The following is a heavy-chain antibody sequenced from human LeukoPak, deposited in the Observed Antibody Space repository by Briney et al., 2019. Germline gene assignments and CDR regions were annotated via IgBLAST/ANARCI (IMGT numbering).Heavy chain of an antibody. J-gene: IGHJ4*02. V-gene: IGHV4-39*07. CDR2: IYYSGST. Sequence: PSETLSLTCTVSGGSISSSSYYWGWIRQPPGKGLEWIGSIYYSGSTNYNPSLKSRVTISVDTSKNQFSLKLSSVTAADTAVYYCARGDGTTALGFDYWGQGTLVTVSS. CDR3: ARGDGTTALGFDY. CDR1: GGSISSSSYY. D-gene: IGHD1-1*01.